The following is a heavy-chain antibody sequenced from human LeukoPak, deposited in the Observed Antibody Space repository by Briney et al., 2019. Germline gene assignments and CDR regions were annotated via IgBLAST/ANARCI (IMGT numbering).Heavy chain of an antibody. D-gene: IGHD3-9*01. CDR1: GYTFTGYY. V-gene: IGHV1-2*02. CDR2: INPNTSGI. Sequence: GASVRVSCKASGYTFTGYYIHWVRRTPGQGLEWMGWINPNTSGITYAQKFQGRVSLTRDTSISTAYMELSRLRSDDTAVYYCARTLRQGITIFPQYYYYYGMDVWGQGTTVTVSS. CDR3: ARTLRQGITIFPQYYYYYGMDV. J-gene: IGHJ6*02.